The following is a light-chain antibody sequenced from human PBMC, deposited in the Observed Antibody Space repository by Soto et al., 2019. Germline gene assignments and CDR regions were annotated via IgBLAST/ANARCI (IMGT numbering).Light chain of an antibody. CDR2: AAS. CDR1: QGVGND. Sequence: DIQMTQSPSSLSASVRDRVTITCRASQGVGNDLGWYQQQPGKAPKRLIYAASSLQSGVPSRFSGSGSGTEFTLTISSLQPEDFATYYCLQHSSSPQTFGQGTKVEIK. V-gene: IGKV1-17*01. J-gene: IGKJ1*01. CDR3: LQHSSSPQT.